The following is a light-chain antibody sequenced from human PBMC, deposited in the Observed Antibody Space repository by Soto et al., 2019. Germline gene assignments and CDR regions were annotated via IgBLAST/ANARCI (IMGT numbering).Light chain of an antibody. CDR1: NIGSKS. J-gene: IGLJ1*01. V-gene: IGLV3-21*04. CDR2: YDS. CDR3: QVWDSSSDHDV. Sequence: SYELTQPPSVSVAPGKTARITCGGNNIGSKSVHWYQQKPGQPPVLVIYYDSDRPSGIPERFSCSNSGNTATLTISRVEAGDEADYYCQVWDSSSDHDVFGTGTKLTVL.